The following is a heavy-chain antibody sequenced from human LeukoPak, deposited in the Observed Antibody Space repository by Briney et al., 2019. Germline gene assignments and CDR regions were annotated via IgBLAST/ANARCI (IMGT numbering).Heavy chain of an antibody. Sequence: ASVKVSCKASGGTFSSYAISWVRQAPGQGLEWMGRIIPILGIANYAQKFQGRVTITADKSTSTAYMELSSLRSEDTAVYYCAREVVRGVIWFDPWGQGTLVTLSS. D-gene: IGHD3-10*01. CDR3: AREVVRGVIWFDP. CDR2: IIPILGIA. V-gene: IGHV1-69*04. CDR1: GGTFSSYA. J-gene: IGHJ5*02.